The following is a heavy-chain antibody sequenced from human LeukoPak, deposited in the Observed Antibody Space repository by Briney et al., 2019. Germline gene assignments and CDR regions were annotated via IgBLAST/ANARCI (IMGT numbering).Heavy chain of an antibody. CDR1: GYSFTSYW. D-gene: IGHD6-19*01. V-gene: IGHV5-51*01. J-gene: IGHJ5*02. Sequence: GESLKISCKGSGYSFTSYWIGWVRQMPGKGLEWMGIIYPGDSDTRYSPSFQGQVTISADKSISTAYLQWSSPKASDTAMYYCARHAKQWLPKNWFDPWGQGTLVTVSS. CDR2: IYPGDSDT. CDR3: ARHAKQWLPKNWFDP.